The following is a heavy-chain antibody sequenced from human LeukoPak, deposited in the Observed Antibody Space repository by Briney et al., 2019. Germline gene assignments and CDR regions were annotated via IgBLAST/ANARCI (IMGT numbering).Heavy chain of an antibody. J-gene: IGHJ3*02. V-gene: IGHV4-59*12. Sequence: SETLSLTCTVSGGSISSYYWSWIRQPPGKGLEWIGYIYYSGSTNYNPSLKSRVTISVDTSKNQFSLKLSSVTAADTAVYYCARENLVVVAATGAFDIWGQGTTVTVSS. CDR2: IYYSGST. CDR3: ARENLVVVAATGAFDI. D-gene: IGHD2-15*01. CDR1: GGSISSYY.